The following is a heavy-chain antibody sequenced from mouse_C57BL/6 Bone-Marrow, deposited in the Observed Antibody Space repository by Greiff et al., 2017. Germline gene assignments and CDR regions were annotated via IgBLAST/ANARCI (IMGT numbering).Heavy chain of an antibody. CDR2: ISDGGSYT. CDR1: GFTFSSYA. CDR3: ARGPLYYGYSDY. V-gene: IGHV5-4*03. Sequence: EVKLVESGGGLVKPGGSLKLSCAASGFTFSSYAMSWVRQTPEKRLEWVATISDGGSYTYYPDNVKGRFTISRDNAKNNLYLQMSHLKSEDTAMYYCARGPLYYGYSDYWGQGTTLTVSS. J-gene: IGHJ2*01. D-gene: IGHD2-1*01.